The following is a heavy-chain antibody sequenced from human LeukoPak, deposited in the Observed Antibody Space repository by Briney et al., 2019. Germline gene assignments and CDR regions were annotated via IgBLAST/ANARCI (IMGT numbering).Heavy chain of an antibody. CDR2: IYYGGSP. Sequence: SETLSLTCNVSGGSISTTTNSWGWAWIRQRPTKGLEWIGSIYYGGSPYYNPSLKSRVTISVDTSKNQFSLKLSSVTAADTAVYYRARGLPVFSIVVVRRDWFDPWGQGTLVTVSS. V-gene: IGHV4-39*07. CDR1: GGSISTTTNS. D-gene: IGHD2-15*01. J-gene: IGHJ5*02. CDR3: ARGLPVFSIVVVRRDWFDP.